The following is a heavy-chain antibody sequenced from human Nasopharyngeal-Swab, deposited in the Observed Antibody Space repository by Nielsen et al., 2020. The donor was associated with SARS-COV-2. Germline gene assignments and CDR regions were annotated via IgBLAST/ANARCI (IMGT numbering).Heavy chain of an antibody. CDR2: INAGNGNT. Sequence: ASVKVSCKASGYTFTSYAMHWVRKAPGQRLEWMGWINAGNGNTKYSQKFQGRVTITRDTSASTAYMELSSLRSEDTAVYYCAAQLRGYSYGLFDYWGQGTLVTVSS. CDR1: GYTFTSYA. J-gene: IGHJ4*02. D-gene: IGHD5-18*01. V-gene: IGHV1-3*01. CDR3: AAQLRGYSYGLFDY.